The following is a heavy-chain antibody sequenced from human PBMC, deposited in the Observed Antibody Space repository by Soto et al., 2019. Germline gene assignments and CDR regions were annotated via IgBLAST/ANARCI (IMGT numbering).Heavy chain of an antibody. J-gene: IGHJ4*02. CDR2: INAGNGNT. Sequence: ASVKVSCKASGYTFTSYAMHWVRQAPGQRLEWMGWINAGNGNTKYSQKFQGRVTITTDTSASTAYMELSSLRSEDTAVYYCARVIGGWYYFDYWGQGTLVTVSS. V-gene: IGHV1-3*01. CDR1: GYTFTSYA. D-gene: IGHD6-19*01. CDR3: ARVIGGWYYFDY.